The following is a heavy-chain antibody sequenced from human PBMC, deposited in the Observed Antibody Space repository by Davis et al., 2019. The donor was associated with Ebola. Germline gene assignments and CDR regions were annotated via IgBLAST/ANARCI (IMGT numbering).Heavy chain of an antibody. Sequence: GGTLRLSCAASGFTLSYYDFHWVRQFPGEGLEWVSAIGRADDTYYAGSVKGRFTISRDDAKNSLFLQMNSLRAEDTALYYCASGDGRGRSYDMDVWGQGTTVTVSS. CDR3: ASGDGRGRSYDMDV. CDR1: GFTLSYYD. CDR2: IGRADDT. J-gene: IGHJ6*02. D-gene: IGHD3/OR15-3a*01. V-gene: IGHV3-13*01.